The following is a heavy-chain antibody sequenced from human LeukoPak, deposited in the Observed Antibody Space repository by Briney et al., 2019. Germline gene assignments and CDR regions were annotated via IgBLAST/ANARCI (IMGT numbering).Heavy chain of an antibody. J-gene: IGHJ3*02. V-gene: IGHV3-48*03. CDR2: ISSSGSTI. Sequence: PGGSLRLSCTPSGFTFGSYEMHWVRQAPGKGLEWVSYISSSGSTIYYADSVKGRFTISRDNAKNSLYLQMNSLRAEDTAVYYCAPLSGSYFGDDAFDIWGQGTMVTVSS. D-gene: IGHD1-26*01. CDR3: APLSGSYFGDDAFDI. CDR1: GFTFGSYE.